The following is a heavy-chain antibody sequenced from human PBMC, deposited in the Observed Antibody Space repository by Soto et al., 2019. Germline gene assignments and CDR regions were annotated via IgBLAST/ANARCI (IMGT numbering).Heavy chain of an antibody. CDR1: GYTFTGYY. V-gene: IGHV1-2*02. CDR3: ARRHGRSWYGYGMDV. CDR2: INPNSGGT. D-gene: IGHD6-13*01. J-gene: IGHJ6*02. Sequence: GASVKVSCKASGYTFTGYYMHWVRQAPGQGLEWMGWINPNSGGTNYAQKFQGRVTMTRDTSISTAYMELSRLRSDDTAVYYCARRHGRSWYGYGMDVWGQGTTLTVSS.